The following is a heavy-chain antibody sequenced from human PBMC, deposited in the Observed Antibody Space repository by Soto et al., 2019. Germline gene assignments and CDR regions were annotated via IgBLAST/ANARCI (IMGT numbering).Heavy chain of an antibody. Sequence: ASVKVSCKASGYTFTSYGISWVRQAPGQGLEWMGWISAYNGNTNYAQKLQGRVTMTTDTSTSTAYMELGSLRSDDTAVYYCAGLDCSSTSCYPSPPHFDYWGQGTRVTVSS. CDR1: GYTFTSYG. D-gene: IGHD2-2*01. J-gene: IGHJ4*02. V-gene: IGHV1-18*01. CDR2: ISAYNGNT. CDR3: AGLDCSSTSCYPSPPHFDY.